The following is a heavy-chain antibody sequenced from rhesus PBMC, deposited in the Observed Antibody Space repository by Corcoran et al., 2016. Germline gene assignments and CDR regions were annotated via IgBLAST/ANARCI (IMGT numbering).Heavy chain of an antibody. V-gene: IGHV3S5*01. CDR2: INSGGGST. D-gene: IGHD3-3*01. CDR1: GFTFSSYG. Sequence: EVQLVETGGGLVQPGGSLKLSCAASGFTFSSYGMSWVRQAPGKGLEWVSAINSGGGSTYYAESVKGRFTISRYNSKNTLSLQMNSLRAEDTAVYYCAKALPTYYNFWTVPFDFWGQGLRVTVSS. J-gene: IGHJ3*01. CDR3: AKALPTYYNFWTVPFDF.